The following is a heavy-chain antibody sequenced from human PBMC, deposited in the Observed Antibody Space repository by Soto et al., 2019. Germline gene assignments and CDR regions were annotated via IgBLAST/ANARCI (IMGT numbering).Heavy chain of an antibody. CDR2: MYYSGST. V-gene: IGHV4-59*01. J-gene: IGHJ4*02. Sequence: SETLSLTCTVSGVSISSYNWSWIRQPPGKGLEWIGYMYYSGSTNYNPSLKSRFTISVDTSKNLCSLNRSSVTAADQAVYYCEGAAGEVAGRFDYWGQRTLVTVAS. CDR3: EGAAGEVAGRFDY. CDR1: GVSISSYN. D-gene: IGHD6-19*01.